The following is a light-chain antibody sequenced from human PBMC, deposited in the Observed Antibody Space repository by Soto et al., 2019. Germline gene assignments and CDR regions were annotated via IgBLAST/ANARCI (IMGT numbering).Light chain of an antibody. J-gene: IGKJ3*01. V-gene: IGKV1-9*01. CDR1: QDIKTY. CDR2: GTF. Sequence: IQLTQSPSSLSASVGDRVSITCRASQDIKTYLAWYQQKQGKAPKLLISGTFTLQSGVPSRFNGSGAGTDFTLTLSPLQPEDFTTYYCQHLNNYPPFTFGPGTKVDLE. CDR3: QHLNNYPPFT.